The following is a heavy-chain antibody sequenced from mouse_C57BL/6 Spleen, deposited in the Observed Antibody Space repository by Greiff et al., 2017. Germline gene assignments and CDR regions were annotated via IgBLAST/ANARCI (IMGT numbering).Heavy chain of an antibody. V-gene: IGHV1-80*01. CDR2: IYPGDGDT. CDR3: ARYYYDYDGFDY. J-gene: IGHJ2*01. Sequence: QVHVKQSGAELVKPGASVKISCKASGYAFSSYWMNWVKQRPGKGLEWIGQIYPGDGDTNYNGKFKGKATLTADKSSSTAYMQLSSLTSEDSAVYFCARYYYDYDGFDYWGQGTTLTVSS. D-gene: IGHD2-4*01. CDR1: GYAFSSYW.